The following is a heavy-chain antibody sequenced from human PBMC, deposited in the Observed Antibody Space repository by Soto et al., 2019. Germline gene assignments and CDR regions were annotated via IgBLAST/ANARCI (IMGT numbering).Heavy chain of an antibody. J-gene: IGHJ4*02. D-gene: IGHD5-12*01. CDR3: HGYGY. Sequence: EVQLVESGGGLIQPGGSLRLSCAVSGFTVRANYMSWVRPAPGKGLEWVSVIYSGDTTYYADSVKGRFIISRDISKNTLYLQMNILRAEDTAVYYCHGYGYWGQGTLVTVSS. V-gene: IGHV3-53*01. CDR1: GFTVRANY. CDR2: IYSGDTT.